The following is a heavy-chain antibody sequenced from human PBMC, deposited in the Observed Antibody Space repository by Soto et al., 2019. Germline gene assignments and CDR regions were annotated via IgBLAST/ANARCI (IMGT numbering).Heavy chain of an antibody. CDR3: ARESRGHYGDPTKAVDY. D-gene: IGHD4-17*01. CDR2: IKQDGSEK. V-gene: IGHV3-7*01. Sequence: EVQLVESGGGLVQPGGSLRLSCAASGFTFRSYWMSWVRQAPGKGLEWVANIKQDGSEKYYVDSVKGRFTISRDNAKNSLYLQMNSLSAEDTAVYYCARESRGHYGDPTKAVDYWGQGTLVTVSS. J-gene: IGHJ4*02. CDR1: GFTFRSYW.